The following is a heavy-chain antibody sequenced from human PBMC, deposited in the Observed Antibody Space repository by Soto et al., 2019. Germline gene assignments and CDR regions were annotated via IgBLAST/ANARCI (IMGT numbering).Heavy chain of an antibody. Sequence: SETLSLTCTVSGGSISSYYWSWIRQPPGKGLEWIGYIYYSGSTNYNPSLKSRVTISVDTPKTQFSLKLSSVTAADTAVYYCARAIVVLLFCGYPGPTPFLSVPQVRSGTSETLSLTCAVYGGSFSGYYW. J-gene: IGHJ4*01. CDR3: ARAIVVLLFCGYPGPTPFLSVPQVRSGTSETLSLTCAVYGGSFSGYY. V-gene: IGHV4-59*01. CDR2: IYYSGST. CDR1: GGSISSYY. D-gene: IGHD5-12*01.